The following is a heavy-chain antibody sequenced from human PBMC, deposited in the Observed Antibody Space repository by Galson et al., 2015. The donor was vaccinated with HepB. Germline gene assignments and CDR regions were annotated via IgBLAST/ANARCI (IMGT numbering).Heavy chain of an antibody. V-gene: IGHV1-8*01. CDR3: ARLVIPAARNNSYYYYMDV. Sequence: SVKVSCKASGYTFTDYDITRVRQATGQGLEWMGWMNPNSGNTGYAQKFQGRVTMTRDTSIKTAYMELSSLGSEDTAVYYCARLVIPAARNNSYYYYMDVWGKGTTVAVSS. J-gene: IGHJ6*03. CDR2: MNPNSGNT. CDR1: GYTFTDYD. D-gene: IGHD2-2*01.